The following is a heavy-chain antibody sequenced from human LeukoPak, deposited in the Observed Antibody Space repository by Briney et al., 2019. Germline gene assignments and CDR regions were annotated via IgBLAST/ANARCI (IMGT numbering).Heavy chain of an antibody. Sequence: SETLSLTCTVSGGSISSGGYYWSWIRQHPGKGLEWIGYIYYSGSTYYNPSLKSRVTISVDTSKNQFSLKLSSVTVADTAVYYCARARRDGYNVRFDPWGQGTLVTVSS. CDR2: IYYSGST. J-gene: IGHJ5*02. D-gene: IGHD5-24*01. V-gene: IGHV4-31*03. CDR3: ARARRDGYNVRFDP. CDR1: GGSISSGGYY.